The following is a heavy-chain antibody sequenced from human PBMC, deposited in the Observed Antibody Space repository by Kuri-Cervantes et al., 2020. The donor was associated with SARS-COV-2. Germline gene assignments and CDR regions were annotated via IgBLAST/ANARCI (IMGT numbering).Heavy chain of an antibody. Sequence: GSLRLSCAVYGGSFSGYYWSWIRQPPGKGLEWIGEINHSGSTNYNPSLKSRVTISVDTSKNQFSLKLSSVTAADTAVYYCAKLGDGAVFDYFDYWGQGTLVTVSS. CDR2: INHSGST. D-gene: IGHD7-27*01. CDR3: AKLGDGAVFDYFDY. J-gene: IGHJ4*02. CDR1: GGSFSGYY. V-gene: IGHV4-34*01.